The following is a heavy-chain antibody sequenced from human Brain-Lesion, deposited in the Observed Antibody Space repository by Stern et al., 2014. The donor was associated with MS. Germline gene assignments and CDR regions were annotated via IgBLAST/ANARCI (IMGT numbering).Heavy chain of an antibody. D-gene: IGHD5-18*01. CDR3: ASGYRIFDY. CDR1: GGSISSGSDY. J-gene: IGHJ4*02. Sequence: QVQLVQSGPGLVKPSQTLSLTCNVSGGSISSGSDYWSWLRQPVGKGLQWIGRIHPSGRAYYTPTLKSRVTISTDTSKNQFSLELTSATAADTAIYYCASGYRIFDYWGQGIVVTVSS. CDR2: IHPSGRA. V-gene: IGHV4-61*02.